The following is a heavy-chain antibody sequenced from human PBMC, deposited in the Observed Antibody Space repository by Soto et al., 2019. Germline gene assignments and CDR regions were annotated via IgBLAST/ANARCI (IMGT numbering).Heavy chain of an antibody. J-gene: IGHJ5*02. Sequence: QVQLVQSGAEVKKPGASVKVSCKASGYTFTGYYMHWVRQAPGQGLEWMGWINPNSGGTNYAQKLGGRVPMTRDQSISTPYRELSRLTSDDTAVYYCATVGGDCSTASCYTNWFDPWGQGTLVTVSS. CDR2: INPNSGGT. D-gene: IGHD2-2*02. CDR1: GYTFTGYY. V-gene: IGHV1-2*02. CDR3: ATVGGDCSTASCYTNWFDP.